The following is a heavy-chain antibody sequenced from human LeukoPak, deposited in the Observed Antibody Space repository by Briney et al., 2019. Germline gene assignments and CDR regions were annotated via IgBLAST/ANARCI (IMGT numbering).Heavy chain of an antibody. V-gene: IGHV3-30*18. CDR1: GFTFNSYG. CDR2: ISHDGGKT. CDR3: AKDAGQWQNWNWFAP. Sequence: GGSLRLSCAVSGFTFNSYGMHWVRQAPGKGLEWVAAISHDGGKTYYGDSVKGRFTISRDNSENTLYLQMNGLRPEDTAMYYCAKDAGQWQNWNWFAPWGQGTLVIVSS. J-gene: IGHJ5*02. D-gene: IGHD6-19*01.